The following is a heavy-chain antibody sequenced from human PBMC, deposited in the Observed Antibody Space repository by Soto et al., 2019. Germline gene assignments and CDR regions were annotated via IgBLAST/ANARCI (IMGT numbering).Heavy chain of an antibody. V-gene: IGHV4-59*01. CDR2: IYYSGST. D-gene: IGHD5-18*01. CDR1: GGSISSYY. J-gene: IGHJ5*02. CDR3: ASASYGYWFDP. Sequence: PSETLSLTCTVSGGSISSYYWSWIRQPPGKGLEWIGYIYYSGSTNYNPSLKSRVTISVDTSKNQFSLKLSSVTAADTAVYYCASASYGYWFDPWGQGTLVTVS.